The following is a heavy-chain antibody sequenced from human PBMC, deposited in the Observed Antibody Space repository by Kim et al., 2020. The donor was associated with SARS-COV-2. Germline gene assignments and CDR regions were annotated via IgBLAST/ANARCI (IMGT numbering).Heavy chain of an antibody. CDR2: ISYDGSNK. D-gene: IGHD2-2*01. CDR3: AKAPRYCSSTSCPDYMDV. CDR1: GFTFSSYG. V-gene: IGHV3-30*18. J-gene: IGHJ6*03. Sequence: GGSLRLSCAASGFTFSSYGMHWVRQAPGKGLEWVAVISYDGSNKYYADSVKGRFTISRDNSKNTLYLQMNSLRAEDTAVYYCAKAPRYCSSTSCPDYMDVWGKGTTVTVSS.